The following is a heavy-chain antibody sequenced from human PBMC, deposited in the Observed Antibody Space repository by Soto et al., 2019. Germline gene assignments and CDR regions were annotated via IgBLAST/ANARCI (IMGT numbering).Heavy chain of an antibody. V-gene: IGHV3-23*01. CDR3: AKPLGPGTTTNWFDP. D-gene: IGHD1-1*01. J-gene: IGHJ5*02. Sequence: PGGSLRLSCAASGFTFSNYAMSWVRQAPGKGLEWVSGFSGSGGSTYYIDSVKGRFTISRDNSKNTLYLQMYSLRVEDTAIYYCAKPLGPGTTTNWFDPWGQGTLVTVSS. CDR2: FSGSGGST. CDR1: GFTFSNYA.